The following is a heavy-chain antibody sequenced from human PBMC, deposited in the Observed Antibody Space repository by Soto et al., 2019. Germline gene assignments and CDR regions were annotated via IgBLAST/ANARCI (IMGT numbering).Heavy chain of an antibody. CDR3: ARVAGHKNARFDT. V-gene: IGHV1-2*02. CDR1: GYSFTKYH. Sequence: QVQLVQSGAEVKKPGASVKVSCKASGYSFTKYHVHWVRQAPGQGLEWMGWINPGSGDTNQAQKLQGRVTMTGDTSSTTTYMELNSLTSDDTAVYYCARVAGHKNARFDTWGQGALVTVSS. CDR2: INPGSGDT. D-gene: IGHD1-1*01. J-gene: IGHJ4*02.